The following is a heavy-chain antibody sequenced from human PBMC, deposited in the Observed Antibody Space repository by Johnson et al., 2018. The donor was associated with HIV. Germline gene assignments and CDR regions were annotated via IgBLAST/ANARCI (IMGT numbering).Heavy chain of an antibody. CDR3: ARAAYSGSHHDAFDI. V-gene: IGHV3-11*04. Sequence: QVQLVESGGGLVQPGGSLRLSCAASGFTFSDYYMSWIRQAPGKGLEWVSYISSSGSTIYYADSVKSRLTISRDNAKNSLYLQRNSLRAEDTAVYYCARAAYSGSHHDAFDIWGQGTMVTVSS. CDR1: GFTFSDYY. D-gene: IGHD1-26*01. J-gene: IGHJ3*02. CDR2: ISSSGSTI.